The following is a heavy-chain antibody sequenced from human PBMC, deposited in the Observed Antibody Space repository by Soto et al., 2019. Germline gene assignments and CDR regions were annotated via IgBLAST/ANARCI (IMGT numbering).Heavy chain of an antibody. Sequence: EVQLVESGGGLVQPGGSLRLSCEASGFTLSGRSMHWVRQAPGKGLVWVSGIDNAGTDSTYADSVKGRFTSSRDNAKNMLYRQMNILRVEDTAVYYCARGWFGPDVWGKGTKVTVSS. D-gene: IGHD3-10*01. J-gene: IGHJ6*04. CDR2: IDNAGTDS. CDR1: GFTLSGRS. V-gene: IGHV3-74*01. CDR3: ARGWFGPDV.